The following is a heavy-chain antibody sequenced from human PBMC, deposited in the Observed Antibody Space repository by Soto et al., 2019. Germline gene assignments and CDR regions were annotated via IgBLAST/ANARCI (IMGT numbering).Heavy chain of an antibody. CDR3: ARDIVVVPAAMRGTYYYYGMDV. Sequence: ASVKVSCKASGYTFTGYYMHWVRQAPGQGLEWMGWINPNSGGTNYAQKFQGRVTMTRDTSISTAYMELSRLRSDDTAVYYCARDIVVVPAAMRGTYYYYGMDVWGQGTRVTFSS. D-gene: IGHD2-2*01. CDR1: GYTFTGYY. CDR2: INPNSGGT. V-gene: IGHV1-2*02. J-gene: IGHJ6*02.